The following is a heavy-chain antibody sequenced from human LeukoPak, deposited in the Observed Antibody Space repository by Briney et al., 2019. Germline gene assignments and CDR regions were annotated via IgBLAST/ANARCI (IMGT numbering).Heavy chain of an antibody. CDR2: IYTSGST. CDR3: ARDPVGFGHDYVWGSNDAFDI. D-gene: IGHD3-16*01. CDR1: GGSISSYY. Sequence: SETLSLTCTVSGGSISSYYWSWIRQPAGKGLEWIGRIYTSGSTNYNPSLKSRVTMSVDTSKNQFSLKLSSVTAADTAVYYCARDPVGFGHDYVWGSNDAFDIWGQGTMVTVSS. V-gene: IGHV4-4*07. J-gene: IGHJ3*02.